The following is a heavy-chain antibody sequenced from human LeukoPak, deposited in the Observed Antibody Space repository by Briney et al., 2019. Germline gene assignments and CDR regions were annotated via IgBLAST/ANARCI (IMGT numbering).Heavy chain of an antibody. V-gene: IGHV3-30*02. CDR3: AKLGGDF. J-gene: IGHJ4*02. CDR2: IWYDGSNK. CDR1: GFTFSNYG. Sequence: PGGSLRLSCAASGFTFSNYGMHWVRQVPGKGLDWVAFIWYDGSNKYYADSVKGRFTISRDNSKNTLFLQMDSLRGEDTALYYCAKLGGDFWGQGTLVTASS.